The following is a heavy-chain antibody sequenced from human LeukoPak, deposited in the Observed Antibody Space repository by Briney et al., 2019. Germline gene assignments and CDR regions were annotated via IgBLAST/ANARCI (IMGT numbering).Heavy chain of an antibody. D-gene: IGHD3-22*01. CDR1: GYTFTVYY. CDR3: ARKGYYDSSGYLDI. CDR2: INLNSGDT. J-gene: IGHJ4*02. Sequence: GASLKVSSKASGYTFTVYYMHWVRQAPGQGLEWMGWINLNSGDTNYAQKFQGRVTMTRDTSISTAYMELSRLRSDDTAVYYCARKGYYDSSGYLDIWGQGTLVTVSS. V-gene: IGHV1-2*02.